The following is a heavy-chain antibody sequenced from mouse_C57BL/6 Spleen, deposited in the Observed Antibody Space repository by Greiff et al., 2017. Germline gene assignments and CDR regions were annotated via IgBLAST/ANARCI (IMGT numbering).Heavy chain of an antibody. V-gene: IGHV1-15*01. CDR3: TRGVTGSFDY. J-gene: IGHJ2*01. CDR2: IDPETGGT. Sequence: QVQLQQSGAELVRPGASVTLSCKASGYTFTDYEMHWVKQTPVHVLEWIGAIDPETGGTAYNQKFKGKAILTADKSSSTAYMELRSLTSEDSAVYYCTRGVTGSFDYWGQGTTLTVSS. CDR1: GYTFTDYE. D-gene: IGHD4-1*01.